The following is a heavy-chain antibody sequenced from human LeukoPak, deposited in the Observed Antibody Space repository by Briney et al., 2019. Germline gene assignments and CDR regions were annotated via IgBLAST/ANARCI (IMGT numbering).Heavy chain of an antibody. D-gene: IGHD4-17*01. CDR3: ARPNDYGDYRYLDL. CDR2: ISYDGNDK. CDR1: GFTFSDCA. Sequence: GGSLRLSCAASGFTFSDCAMHWVRQPPGKGLEWVTVISYDGNDKYYADSVKGRFTISRDNSRNRVYLQMSSLRPEDTAVYYCARPNDYGDYRYLDLWGRGTLVTVSS. V-gene: IGHV3-30*04. J-gene: IGHJ2*01.